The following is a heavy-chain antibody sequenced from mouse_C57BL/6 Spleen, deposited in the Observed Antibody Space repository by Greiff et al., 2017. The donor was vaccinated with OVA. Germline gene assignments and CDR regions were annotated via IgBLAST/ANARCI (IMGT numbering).Heavy chain of an antibody. CDR3: ARSLRSHFDY. Sequence: QVQLQQSGPELVKPGASVKISCKASGYAFSSSWMNWVKQRPGKGLEWIGRIYPGDGDTNYNGKFKGKATLTADKSSSTAYMQLSSLTSEDSAVYFCARSLRSHFDYWGQGTTLTVSS. V-gene: IGHV1-82*01. D-gene: IGHD1-1*01. CDR2: IYPGDGDT. J-gene: IGHJ2*01. CDR1: GYAFSSSW.